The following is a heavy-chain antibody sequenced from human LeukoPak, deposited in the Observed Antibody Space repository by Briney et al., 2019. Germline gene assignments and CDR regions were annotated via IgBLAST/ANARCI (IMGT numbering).Heavy chain of an antibody. D-gene: IGHD5-24*01. CDR2: ISSSGSTI. V-gene: IGHV3-48*03. Sequence: PGGSLRLSCAASGFTFSSYEMNWVRQAPGKGLEWVSYISSSGSTIYYADSVKGRFTISRDNAKNSLYLQMNSLRAEDTAVYYCARDLPEMATITGYFYYWGQGTLVTVSS. CDR3: ARDLPEMATITGYFYY. CDR1: GFTFSSYE. J-gene: IGHJ4*02.